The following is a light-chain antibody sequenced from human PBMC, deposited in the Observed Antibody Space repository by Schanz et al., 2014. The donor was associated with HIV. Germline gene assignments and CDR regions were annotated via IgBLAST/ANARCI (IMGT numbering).Light chain of an antibody. CDR1: QTVSSN. J-gene: IGKJ1*01. Sequence: EIVMTQSPATLSVSPGERATLSCRASQTVSSNLAWYQQKPGQAPRLLIFGASTRATGVPVRFSGSGSGTEFTLTISSLQAEDVAVYFCQQYYTTPTFGQGTRVEIK. CDR3: QQYYTTPT. V-gene: IGKV3-15*01. CDR2: GAS.